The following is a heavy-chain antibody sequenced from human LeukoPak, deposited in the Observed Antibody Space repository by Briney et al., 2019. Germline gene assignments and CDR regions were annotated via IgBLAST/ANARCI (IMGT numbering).Heavy chain of an antibody. Sequence: GGSLRLSCAASGFTVSSNYMSWVRQAPGKGLEWVSVIYSGGNTYYADSVKGRLTTSRDNSKNTVYLQMNSLRAEDTAVYYCARFNEQQMYFHHWGQGTLVSVSS. CDR1: GFTVSSNY. V-gene: IGHV3-53*01. J-gene: IGHJ1*01. CDR2: IYSGGNT. D-gene: IGHD6-13*01. CDR3: ARFNEQQMYFHH.